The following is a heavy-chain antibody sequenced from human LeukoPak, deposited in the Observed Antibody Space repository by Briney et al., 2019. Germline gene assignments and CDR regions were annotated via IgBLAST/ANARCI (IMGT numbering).Heavy chain of an antibody. CDR3: ARDHRVHYFDS. V-gene: IGHV1-2*02. Sequence: WGSVKVSCKASGYTFTGYYMHWVRQAPGQGLEWVGWINTNSGGTNYAQKLQGRVTMTRDTSISTPYMQLSRLRADDTAVYYCARDHRVHYFDSSGQRAPVTVSS. CDR2: INTNSGGT. CDR1: GYTFTGYY. J-gene: IGHJ4*02.